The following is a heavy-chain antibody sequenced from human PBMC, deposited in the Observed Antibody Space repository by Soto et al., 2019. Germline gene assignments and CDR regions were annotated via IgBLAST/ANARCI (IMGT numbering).Heavy chain of an antibody. V-gene: IGHV4-34*01. CDR3: ERVRSDSSGYDVD. Sequence: SKKLSLTCAVYDGSFSGYYWSWIGQPPGKGLEWIGEINHSGSTNYNPSLKSRVTISVDTSKNQFSLKLSSVTAADTAVYYCERVRSDSSGYDVDWGQGTPVTVSS. D-gene: IGHD3-22*01. J-gene: IGHJ4*01. CDR1: DGSFSGYY. CDR2: INHSGST.